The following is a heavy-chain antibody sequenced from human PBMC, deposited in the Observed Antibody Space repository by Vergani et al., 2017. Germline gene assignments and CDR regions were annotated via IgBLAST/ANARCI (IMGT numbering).Heavy chain of an antibody. CDR3: ARARFLEWKLVLDL. Sequence: EVQLLESGGGLVQPGGSLRLSCAASGFTFSSYAMSWVRQAPGKGLEWVSRINSDGSSTNYADSVKGRFTISRDNAKNTLYLQMNSLRAEDTAVYYCARARFLEWKLVLDLWGRGTLVTVSS. J-gene: IGHJ2*01. CDR2: INSDGSST. V-gene: IGHV3-74*02. D-gene: IGHD3-3*01. CDR1: GFTFSSYA.